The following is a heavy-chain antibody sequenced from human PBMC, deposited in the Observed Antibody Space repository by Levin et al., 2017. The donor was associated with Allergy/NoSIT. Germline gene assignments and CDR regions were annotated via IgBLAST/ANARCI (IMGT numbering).Heavy chain of an antibody. CDR3: AVAPYDFWSGYSFDY. Sequence: GGSLRLSCAASGFTFSSYAMSWVRQAPGKGLEWVSAISGSGGSTYYADSVKGRFTISRDNSKNTLYLQMNSLRAEDTAVYYCAVAPYDFWSGYSFDYWGQGTLVTVSS. D-gene: IGHD3-3*01. CDR2: ISGSGGST. J-gene: IGHJ4*02. CDR1: GFTFSSYA. V-gene: IGHV3-23*01.